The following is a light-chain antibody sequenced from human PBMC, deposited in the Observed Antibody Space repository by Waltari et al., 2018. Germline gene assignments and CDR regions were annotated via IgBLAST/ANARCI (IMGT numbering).Light chain of an antibody. Sequence: QSALTQPAFVSGSPGQSITIPCPGSSRHVGRYNYVSWYHQHPGKAPKLMIYDVSNRPSGVSNRFSGSKSGNTASLTISGLQAEDEADYYCSSYTSSSTVVFGGGTKLTVL. V-gene: IGLV2-14*03. CDR3: SSYTSSSTVV. J-gene: IGLJ3*02. CDR2: DVS. CDR1: SRHVGRYNY.